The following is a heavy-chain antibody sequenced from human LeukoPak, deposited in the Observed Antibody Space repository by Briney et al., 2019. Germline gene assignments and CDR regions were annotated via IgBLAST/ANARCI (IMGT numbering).Heavy chain of an antibody. CDR3: AKDGGLGFGELLFG. Sequence: PSETLSLTCTVSGVSVSSDHWTWIRQPPGKGLEWLGKIDYPGSTNYNPSLKSRVTISMDTSKNQVSLKLTSVTAADTAVYYCAKDGGLGFGELLFGWGQGTLVTVSS. J-gene: IGHJ4*02. D-gene: IGHD3-10*01. CDR2: IDYPGST. V-gene: IGHV4-59*02. CDR1: GVSVSSDH.